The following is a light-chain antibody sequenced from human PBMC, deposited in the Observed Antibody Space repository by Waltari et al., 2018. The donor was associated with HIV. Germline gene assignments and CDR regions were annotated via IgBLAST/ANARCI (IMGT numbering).Light chain of an antibody. CDR1: QSVLYSSNNKNY. J-gene: IGKJ1*01. CDR2: WAS. CDR3: QQYYSTPWT. Sequence: DIVMTQSPDSLAVSLGERATLSCKSSQSVLYSSNNKNYLAWYQQKPGQPPKLLIYWASTRESGVPDRFSGSGPGTDFTLTISSLQAEDVAVYYCQQYYSTPWTFGQGTKVEIK. V-gene: IGKV4-1*01.